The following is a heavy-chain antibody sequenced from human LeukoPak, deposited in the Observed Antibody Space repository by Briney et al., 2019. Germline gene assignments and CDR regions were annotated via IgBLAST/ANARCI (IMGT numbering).Heavy chain of an antibody. CDR2: INHSGST. V-gene: IGHV4-34*01. J-gene: IGHJ5*02. Sequence: PSETLSLTCAVYGGSFSGYYWSWIRQPPGKGLEWIGEINHSGSTNYNPSLKSRVTISVDTSKNQFSLKLSSVTAADTAVYYCARVKKSSSWYGGWFDPWGQGTLVTVSS. D-gene: IGHD6-13*01. CDR1: GGSFSGYY. CDR3: ARVKKSSSWYGGWFDP.